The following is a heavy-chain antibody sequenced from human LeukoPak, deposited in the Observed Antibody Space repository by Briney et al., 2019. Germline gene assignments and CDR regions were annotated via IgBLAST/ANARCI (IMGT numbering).Heavy chain of an antibody. D-gene: IGHD3-22*01. V-gene: IGHV4-59*01. J-gene: IGHJ6*03. Sequence: SETLSLTCTVSGGSISSYYWSWIRQPPGKGLEWIGYIYYSGSTNYNPSLKSRVTISVDTSKNQFSLKLSSVTAADTAVYYCARGHYYDSSGYVDYYYYYMDVWGKGTTVTVSS. CDR1: GGSISSYY. CDR3: ARGHYYDSSGYVDYYYYYMDV. CDR2: IYYSGST.